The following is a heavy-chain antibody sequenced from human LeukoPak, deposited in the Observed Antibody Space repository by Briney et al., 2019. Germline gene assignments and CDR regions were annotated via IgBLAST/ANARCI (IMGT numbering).Heavy chain of an antibody. D-gene: IGHD4-23*01. Sequence: GGSLRLSCAASGFTFSNYWMSWVRQAPGKGLEWVSNIEQDGGGKNYVASVKGPFTISRDNATNSLYLPINSLRAEDTAVYYCARDRGYSTLDYWGQGTLVTVSS. V-gene: IGHV3-7*01. CDR2: IEQDGGGK. CDR3: ARDRGYSTLDY. J-gene: IGHJ4*02. CDR1: GFTFSNYW.